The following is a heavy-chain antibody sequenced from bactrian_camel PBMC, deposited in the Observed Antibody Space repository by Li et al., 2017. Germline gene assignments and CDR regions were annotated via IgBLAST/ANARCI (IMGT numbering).Heavy chain of an antibody. Sequence: VQLVESGGGSVQAGGSLNLSCVASGYSFSTCGMGWYRRALGKERELVSTIRLDGLIVYADSVKGRFTISLDNAKRTMYLQMNSLKPDDAAMYYCAASGLFSCGSSWSFVTPGRFQGWGQGTQVTVS. D-gene: IGHD6*01. CDR3: AASGLFSCGSSWSFVTPGRFQG. CDR1: GYSFSTCG. CDR2: IRLDGLI. V-gene: IGHV3S53*01. J-gene: IGHJ4*01.